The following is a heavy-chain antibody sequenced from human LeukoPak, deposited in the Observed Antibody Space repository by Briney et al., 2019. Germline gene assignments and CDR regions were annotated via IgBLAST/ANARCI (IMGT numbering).Heavy chain of an antibody. Sequence: SETLSLTCTVSGDSISSYYWSWIRQPPGKALDGIGYIYIRGGTNYSPSLKSRVTISLDTSKNQFSLNLYSVTAADTAFYYCARTHTTGLSDYWGQGTLVTVSS. V-gene: IGHV4-4*09. CDR3: ARTHTTGLSDY. CDR1: GDSISSYY. CDR2: IYIRGGT. J-gene: IGHJ4*02. D-gene: IGHD2-8*02.